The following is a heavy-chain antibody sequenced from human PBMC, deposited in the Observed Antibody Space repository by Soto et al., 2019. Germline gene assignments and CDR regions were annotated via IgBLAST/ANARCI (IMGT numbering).Heavy chain of an antibody. D-gene: IGHD3-10*01. CDR1: GYTFTNYD. CDR2: MTPISGDT. V-gene: IGHV1-8*02. J-gene: IGHJ4*02. CDR3: ARNLYNTGSFDH. Sequence: QVQLVQSGAEVKKPGASVKVSCKASGYTFTNYDINWVRQATGQGLEWVGWMTPISGDTGYAQNLQGRFTMTRDTPRSTAYLELSSLTSEDTAVYYCARNLYNTGSFDHWGQGTLVTVSS.